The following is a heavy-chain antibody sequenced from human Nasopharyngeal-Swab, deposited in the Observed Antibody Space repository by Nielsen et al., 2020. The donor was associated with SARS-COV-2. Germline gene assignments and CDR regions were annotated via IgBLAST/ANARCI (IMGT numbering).Heavy chain of an antibody. CDR2: FDPEDGET. CDR3: ATGINSGSYNLYCYGMDV. V-gene: IGHV1-24*01. CDR1: GYTLTELS. J-gene: IGHJ6*02. D-gene: IGHD1-26*01. Sequence: ASVKVSCKVSGYTLTELSMHWVRQAPGKGLEWMGGFDPEDGETIYAQKFQGRVTMTEDTSTDTAYMELSSLRSEDTAVYYCATGINSGSYNLYCYGMDVWGQGTTVTVSS.